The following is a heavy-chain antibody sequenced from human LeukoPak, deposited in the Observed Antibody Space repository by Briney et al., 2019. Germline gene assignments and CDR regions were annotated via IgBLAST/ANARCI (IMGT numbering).Heavy chain of an antibody. V-gene: IGHV4-59*08. CDR1: GGSISSYY. Sequence: SETLSLTCTVSGGSISSYYWGWIRQPPGKGLEWIGYIYYSGSTNYNPSLKSRVTISVDTSKNQFSLKLSSVTAADTAVYYCARQVRGVTSDFDYWGQGTLVTVSS. D-gene: IGHD3-10*01. CDR3: ARQVRGVTSDFDY. J-gene: IGHJ4*02. CDR2: IYYSGST.